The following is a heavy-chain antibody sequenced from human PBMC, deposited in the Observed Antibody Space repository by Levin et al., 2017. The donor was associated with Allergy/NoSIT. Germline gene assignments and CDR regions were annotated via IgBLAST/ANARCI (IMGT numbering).Heavy chain of an antibody. J-gene: IGHJ4*02. CDR2: ISGSGGST. V-gene: IGHV3-23*01. D-gene: IGHD2-15*01. CDR3: AKERDIVVVVAASFDY. Sequence: GASVKVSCAASGFTFSSYAMSWVRQAPGKGLEWVSAISGSGGSTYYADSVKGRFTISRDNSKNTLYLQMNSLRAEDTAVYYCAKERDIVVVVAASFDYWGQGTLVTVSS. CDR1: GFTFSSYA.